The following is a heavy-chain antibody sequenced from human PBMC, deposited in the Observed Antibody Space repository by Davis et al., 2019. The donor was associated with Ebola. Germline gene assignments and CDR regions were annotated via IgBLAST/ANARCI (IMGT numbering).Heavy chain of an antibody. Sequence: GGSLRLSCAASGFTFSSYSMNWVRQAPGKGLEWVSSISSSSRYIYYADSVKGRFTISRDNAKNSLYLQMNSLRAEDTAVYYCARSSIAARPGYYYGMDVWGQGTTVTVSS. CDR3: ARSSIAARPGYYYGMDV. V-gene: IGHV3-21*01. CDR2: ISSSSRYI. D-gene: IGHD6-6*01. J-gene: IGHJ6*02. CDR1: GFTFSSYS.